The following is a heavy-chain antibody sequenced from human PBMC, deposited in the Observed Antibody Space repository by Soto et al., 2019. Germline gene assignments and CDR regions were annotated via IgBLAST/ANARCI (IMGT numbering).Heavy chain of an antibody. J-gene: IGHJ6*02. CDR2: ISAYNGDT. CDR3: ARYASVSYYRMEV. V-gene: IGHV1-18*01. CDR1: GYTFTSFG. Sequence: QLQLVQSGAEVKKPGASVKVSCKASGYTFTSFGVSWVRQAPGQGLEWMGWISAYNGDTHYAQKFQGRVTMTTDTSRSTAYMEVRSLSSDDAAVFFWARYASVSYYRMEVWGQRTTVTVSS. D-gene: IGHD3-10*01.